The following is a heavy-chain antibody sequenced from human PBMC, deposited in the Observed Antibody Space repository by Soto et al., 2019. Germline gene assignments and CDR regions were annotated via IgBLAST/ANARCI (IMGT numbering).Heavy chain of an antibody. CDR1: GGSISSYY. D-gene: IGHD3-22*01. V-gene: IGHV4-59*01. CDR2: IYYSGST. J-gene: IGHJ4*01. Sequence: SLTCTVSGGSISSYYWSWIRQPPGKGLEWIGYIYYSGSTNYNPSLKSRVTISVDTSKNQFSLKLSSVTAADTAVYYCARTGLDYYDSSGYPYYFDYWGHGTLVTVSS. CDR3: ARTGLDYYDSSGYPYYFDY.